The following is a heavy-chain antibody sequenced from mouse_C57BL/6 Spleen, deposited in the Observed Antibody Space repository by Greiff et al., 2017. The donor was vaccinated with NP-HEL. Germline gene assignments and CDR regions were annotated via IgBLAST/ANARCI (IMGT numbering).Heavy chain of an antibody. Sequence: VQLQQSGAELVKPGASVKLSCKASGYTFTSYWMQWVKQRPGQGLEWIGEIDPSDSYTNYNQKFKGKATLTVDTSSSTAYMQLSSLTSEDSAVYYCARGYDYDVPFAYWGQGTLVTVSA. J-gene: IGHJ3*01. D-gene: IGHD2-4*01. CDR1: GYTFTSYW. CDR3: ARGYDYDVPFAY. CDR2: IDPSDSYT. V-gene: IGHV1-50*01.